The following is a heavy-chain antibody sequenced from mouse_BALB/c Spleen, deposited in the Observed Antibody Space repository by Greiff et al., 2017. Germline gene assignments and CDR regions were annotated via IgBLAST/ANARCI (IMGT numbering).Heavy chain of an antibody. CDR2: IYPGGGYT. J-gene: IGHJ2*01. V-gene: IGHV1-63*02. CDR1: GYTFTNYW. CDR3: ARWDFGSYYFDY. Sequence: VQLVESGAELVRPGTSVKISCKASGYTFTNYWLGWVKQRPGHGLEWIGDIYPGGGYTNYNEKFKGKATLTADTSSSTAYMQLSSLTSEDSAVYFCARWDFGSYYFDYWGQGTTLTVSS. D-gene: IGHD4-1*01.